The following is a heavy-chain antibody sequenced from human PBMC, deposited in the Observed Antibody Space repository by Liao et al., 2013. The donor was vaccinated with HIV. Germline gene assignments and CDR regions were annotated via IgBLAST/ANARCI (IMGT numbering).Heavy chain of an antibody. J-gene: IGHJ4*02. Sequence: QVHLQQWGAGLLKPSETLSLTCAVYGGSFSGYYWSWIRQPPGKGLEWIGEINHSGSTNYNPSLKSRVTISVDTSKNQFSLKLSSVTAADTAVYFCAVGSSWYNGWVYWGQGTLVTVSS. CDR1: GGSFSGYY. V-gene: IGHV4-34*01. CDR2: INHSGST. CDR3: AVGSSWYNGWVY. D-gene: IGHD6-13*01.